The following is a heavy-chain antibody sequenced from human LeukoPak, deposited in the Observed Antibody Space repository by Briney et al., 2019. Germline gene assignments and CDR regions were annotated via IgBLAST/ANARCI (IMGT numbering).Heavy chain of an antibody. J-gene: IGHJ5*02. CDR2: IYYSGST. CDR1: GGSISSSSYY. D-gene: IGHD6-13*01. Sequence: SSETLSLTCTVSGGSISSSSYYWGWIRQPPGKGLEWIGSIYYSGSTYYNPSLKSRVTISVDTSKNQFSLKLSSVTAADTAVYYCAREGTYSSSYNWFDPWGQGTLVTVSS. CDR3: AREGTYSSSYNWFDP. V-gene: IGHV4-39*07.